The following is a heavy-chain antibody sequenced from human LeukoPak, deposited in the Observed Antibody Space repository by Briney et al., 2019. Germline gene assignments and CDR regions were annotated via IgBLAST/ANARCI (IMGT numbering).Heavy chain of an antibody. V-gene: IGHV1-2*02. CDR1: GYTFTGYY. CDR2: INPNSGGT. Sequence: ASVKVSCKASGYTFTGYYMHWVRQAPGQGLELMGWINPNSGGTNYEKKFQGRVTMTRDTSISTAYMELSRLRSDDTAVYYCATGTSSSWGNWFDPWGQGTLVTVSS. CDR3: ATGTSSSWGNWFDP. D-gene: IGHD6-13*01. J-gene: IGHJ5*02.